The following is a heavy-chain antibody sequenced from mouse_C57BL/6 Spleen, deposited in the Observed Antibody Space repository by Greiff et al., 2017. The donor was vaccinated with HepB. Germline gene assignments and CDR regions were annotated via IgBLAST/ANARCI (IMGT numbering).Heavy chain of an antibody. CDR1: GYTFTSYW. V-gene: IGHV1-59*01. CDR2: IDPSDSYT. Sequence: QVQLQQPGAELVRPGTSVKLSCKASGYTFTSYWMHWVKQRPGQGLEWIGVIDPSDSYTNYNQKFKGKATLTVDTSSSTAYMQLSSLTSEDSAVYYCARRITTVVAPYYAMDYWGQGTSVTVSS. J-gene: IGHJ4*01. CDR3: ARRITTVVAPYYAMDY. D-gene: IGHD1-1*01.